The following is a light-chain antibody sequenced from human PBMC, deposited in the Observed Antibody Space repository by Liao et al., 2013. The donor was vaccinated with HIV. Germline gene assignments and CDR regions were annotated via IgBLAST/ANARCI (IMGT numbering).Light chain of an antibody. Sequence: SYELSQPPSVSVAPGKTAMITCGGDNIGRKSVHWYQQKPGQAPVLVIYYDSDRPSGIPERFSGSKSGNTATLIISRVEAGDEADYYCQVWNSSSDHPVFGGGTKLTVL. CDR3: QVWNSSSDHPV. J-gene: IGLJ3*02. CDR2: YDS. CDR1: NIGRKS. V-gene: IGLV3-21*04.